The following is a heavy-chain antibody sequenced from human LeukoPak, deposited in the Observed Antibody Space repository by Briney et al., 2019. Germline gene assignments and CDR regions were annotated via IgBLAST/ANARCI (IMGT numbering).Heavy chain of an antibody. Sequence: PGGSLRLSCAASGFTVSSNYMSWVRQAPGKGLEWVSVIYSGGSTYYADSVKGRFTISRDNAKNSLYLQMNSLRAEDTAVYYCARNWRPSGYYYYYGMDVWGKGTTVTVSS. CDR2: IYSGGST. J-gene: IGHJ6*04. CDR3: ARNWRPSGYYYYYGMDV. V-gene: IGHV3-66*01. D-gene: IGHD3-10*01. CDR1: GFTVSSNY.